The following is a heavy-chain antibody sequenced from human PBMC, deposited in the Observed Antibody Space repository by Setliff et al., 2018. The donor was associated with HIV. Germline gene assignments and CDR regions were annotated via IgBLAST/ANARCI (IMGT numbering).Heavy chain of an antibody. D-gene: IGHD6-13*01. CDR3: ARQQHSSDLKIWNY. V-gene: IGHV4-38-2*02. Sequence: PSETLSLTCTVSGYSISSGYYWGWIRQPPGKGLEWIGSIYHSGSTYYNPSLKSRVTISVDTSKNQFSLTLTSVTAADTAVYYCARQQHSSDLKIWNYWGQGTLVTVS. CDR2: IYHSGST. J-gene: IGHJ4*02. CDR1: GYSISSGYY.